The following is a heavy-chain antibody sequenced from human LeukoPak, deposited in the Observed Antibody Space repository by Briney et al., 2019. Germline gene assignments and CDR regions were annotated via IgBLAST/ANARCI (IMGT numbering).Heavy chain of an antibody. Sequence: SETLSLTCTVSGGSISHYYWSWIRQPPGKGLEWIGYIYYSGSTNYNPSLKSRVTISVDTSKNQFSLKLRSVTAADTAVYYCAREDSGSYYNYYYFYMDVWGKGTTVTISS. V-gene: IGHV4-59*01. CDR1: GGSISHYY. CDR2: IYYSGST. CDR3: AREDSGSYYNYYYFYMDV. D-gene: IGHD3-10*01. J-gene: IGHJ6*03.